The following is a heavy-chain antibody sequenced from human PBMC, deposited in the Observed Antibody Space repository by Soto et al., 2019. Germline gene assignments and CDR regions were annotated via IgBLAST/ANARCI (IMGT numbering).Heavy chain of an antibody. CDR3: AREGSRSHYRYLEY. D-gene: IGHD1-26*01. CDR1: GYTLTGCS. CDR2: INPSGGST. Sequence: ACGYTLTGCSRYWVQHSLGQGLEWMGIINPSGGSTSYAQKFQGRVTMTRDTSTSTVYMELSSLRSEDTAVYYCAREGSRSHYRYLEYCGQGTPGPVSS. V-gene: IGHV1-46*01. J-gene: IGHJ4*02.